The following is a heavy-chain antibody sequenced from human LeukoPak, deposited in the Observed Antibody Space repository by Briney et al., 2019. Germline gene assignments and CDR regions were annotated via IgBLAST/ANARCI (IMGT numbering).Heavy chain of an antibody. CDR1: GYTFTSYD. Sequence: GASVKVSCKASGYTFTSYDINWARQATGQGLEWMGWMNPNSGNTGYAQKFQGRVTMTRNTSISTAYMELSSLRSEDTAVYYCARVIAAAFNNWLDPWGQGTLVTVSS. V-gene: IGHV1-8*01. CDR2: MNPNSGNT. J-gene: IGHJ5*02. D-gene: IGHD6-13*01. CDR3: ARVIAAAFNNWLDP.